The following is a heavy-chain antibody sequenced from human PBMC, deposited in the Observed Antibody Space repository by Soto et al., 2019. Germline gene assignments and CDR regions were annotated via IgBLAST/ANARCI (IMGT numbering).Heavy chain of an antibody. D-gene: IGHD6-13*01. CDR3: ARKAPTLISVAGIFYYYGMDV. J-gene: IGHJ6*02. CDR2: MNPNSSNT. V-gene: IGHV1-8*01. CDR1: GYTLTSYD. Sequence: DSVKIYCKASGYTLTSYDVNWVRQAPGQGLEWMGWMNPNSSNTEYAQKFQGRVTMTSDTSISTAYMELSSLRSDDTAVYYCARKAPTLISVAGIFYYYGMDVWGQGTTVTVSS.